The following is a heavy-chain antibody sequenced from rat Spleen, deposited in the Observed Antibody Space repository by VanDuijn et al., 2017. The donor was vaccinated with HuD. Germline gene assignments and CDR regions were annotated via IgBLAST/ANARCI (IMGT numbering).Heavy chain of an antibody. J-gene: IGHJ4*01. CDR2: ISTGGGNT. D-gene: IGHD1-7*01. CDR1: GFTFSNYY. V-gene: IGHV5-25*01. Sequence: EVQLVESGGGLVQPGRSMKLSCAASGFTFSNYYMAWVRQAPTKGLEWVASISTGGGNTYYRDSVKGRFTISRDNAKSTLYLQMDSLRSEDTATYYCARHGGNTMGMGVMDAWGQGASVTVSS. CDR3: ARHGGNTMGMGVMDA.